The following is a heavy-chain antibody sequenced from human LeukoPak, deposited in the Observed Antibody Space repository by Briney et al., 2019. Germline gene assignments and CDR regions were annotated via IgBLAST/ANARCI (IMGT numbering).Heavy chain of an antibody. CDR3: ARVVSDGYNYFDY. CDR2: IYYSGST. CDR1: GGSISSYY. D-gene: IGHD5-24*01. V-gene: IGHV4-59*01. J-gene: IGHJ4*02. Sequence: SETLSLACTVSGGSISSYYWSWIRQPPGKGLEWIGYIYYSGSTNYNPSLKSRVTISVDTSKNQFSLKLSSVTAADTAVYYCARVVSDGYNYFDYWGQGTLVTVSS.